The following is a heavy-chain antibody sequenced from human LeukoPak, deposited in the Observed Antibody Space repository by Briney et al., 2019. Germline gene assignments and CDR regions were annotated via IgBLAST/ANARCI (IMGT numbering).Heavy chain of an antibody. J-gene: IGHJ4*02. CDR2: IWYDGSNR. Sequence: PGRSLRLSCAASGFTFRGNGMHWVRQAPGKGLEWVAIIWYDGSNRYYADSVKGRFTISRDNSKNTLFLQMNSPTAEDTAVYYCARDQGTSVTAMVGGHFDYWGPGTLVTVSS. CDR3: ARDQGTSVTAMVGGHFDY. D-gene: IGHD4-17*01. CDR1: GFTFRGNG. V-gene: IGHV3-33*01.